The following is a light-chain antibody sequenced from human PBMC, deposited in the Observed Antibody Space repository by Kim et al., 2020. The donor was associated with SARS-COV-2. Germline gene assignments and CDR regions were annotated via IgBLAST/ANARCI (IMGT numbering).Light chain of an antibody. V-gene: IGKV3-20*01. J-gene: IGKJ1*01. Sequence: EIVLTQSPGTLSLSPGERATLSCRASQSVSSNYLAWYQHKPGQAPRLLIYGVSSRTTGIPDRFSGSGSGTDFTLTISRLEPEDFAVYYCLQYDTSPRTFGQGTKVDIK. CDR2: GVS. CDR1: QSVSSNY. CDR3: LQYDTSPRT.